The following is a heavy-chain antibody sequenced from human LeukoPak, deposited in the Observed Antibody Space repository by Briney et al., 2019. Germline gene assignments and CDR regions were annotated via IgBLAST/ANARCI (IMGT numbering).Heavy chain of an antibody. J-gene: IGHJ4*02. CDR1: GYTFNGYY. CDR3: ATSSGWKSNIDY. Sequence: RASVKVSCKASGYTFNGYYIHWVRQAPGQGLEWMGWINPNSGGTNYAQKFQGRVTMTRDTSISTAYMELSRLRSDDTAVFYCATSSGWKSNIDYWGQGTLVTVSS. V-gene: IGHV1-2*02. CDR2: INPNSGGT. D-gene: IGHD6-19*01.